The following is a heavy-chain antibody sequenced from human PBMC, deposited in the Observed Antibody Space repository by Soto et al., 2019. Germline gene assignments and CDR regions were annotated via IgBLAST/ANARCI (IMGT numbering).Heavy chain of an antibody. CDR2: ISSSGSTI. CDR3: AREGLYDSSGYYPYYFDH. Sequence: GGSLRLSCGASGLDFSRYSMNWVRQAPGKGLEWVAYISSSGSTISYSDSVKGRFTISRVNDKNSLYLQMNSLREEDTAVYFCAREGLYDSSGYYPYYFDHWGLGTMVTVS. CDR1: GLDFSRYS. D-gene: IGHD3-22*01. V-gene: IGHV3-48*02. J-gene: IGHJ4*02.